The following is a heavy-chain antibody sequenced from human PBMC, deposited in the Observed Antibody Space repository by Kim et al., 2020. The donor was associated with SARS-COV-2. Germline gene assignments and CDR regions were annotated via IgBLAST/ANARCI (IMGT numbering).Heavy chain of an antibody. V-gene: IGHV4-39*07. CDR3: ARGYYYGSGSYYKPIDY. J-gene: IGHJ4*02. D-gene: IGHD3-10*01. Sequence: LKSRVTISVDTSKNQFSLKLSSVTAADTAVYYCARGYYYGSGSYYKPIDYWGQGTLVTVSS.